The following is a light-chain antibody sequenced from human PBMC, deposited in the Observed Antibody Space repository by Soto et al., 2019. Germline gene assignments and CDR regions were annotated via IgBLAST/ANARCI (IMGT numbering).Light chain of an antibody. Sequence: EIVLTQSPGTLSLSPGERATLSCRASQSVSSSYLVWYQQKPGQAPRLLIYGASSRATGIPDRFSGSGSGTDFTLTISRLEPEDFAVYYCQQYGSSPRFTFGPGTKVDIK. CDR3: QQYGSSPRFT. J-gene: IGKJ3*01. CDR2: GAS. V-gene: IGKV3-20*01. CDR1: QSVSSSY.